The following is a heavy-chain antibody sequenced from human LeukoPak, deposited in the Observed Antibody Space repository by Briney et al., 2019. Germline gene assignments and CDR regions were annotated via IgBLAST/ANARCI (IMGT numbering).Heavy chain of an antibody. D-gene: IGHD2-15*01. Sequence: SGTLSLPCAVSGYSISRGYFWVWIRQPPGKGVGWIGSIYHSGSTYYNPSLKSRVTISVDTSKNQFSLKLSSVTAADTAVYYCARGGAATGNFDYWGQGTLVTVSS. CDR2: IYHSGST. CDR1: GYSISRGYF. V-gene: IGHV4-38-2*01. J-gene: IGHJ4*02. CDR3: ARGGAATGNFDY.